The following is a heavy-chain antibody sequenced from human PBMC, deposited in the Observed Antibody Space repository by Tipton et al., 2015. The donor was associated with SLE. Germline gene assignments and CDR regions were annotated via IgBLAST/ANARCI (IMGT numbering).Heavy chain of an antibody. CDR1: GGSISSHY. CDR2: IYYSGST. J-gene: IGHJ4*02. CDR3: ARGSSLLWFRELSPRGGFDY. Sequence: GLVKPSETLSLTCTVSGGSISSHYWSWIRQPPGKGLEWIGYIYYSGSTNYNPSLKSRVSMSVDTSKNQFSLRLSSVTAADTAVYYCARGSSLLWFRELSPRGGFDYWGQGTLVTVSS. D-gene: IGHD3-10*01. V-gene: IGHV4-59*11.